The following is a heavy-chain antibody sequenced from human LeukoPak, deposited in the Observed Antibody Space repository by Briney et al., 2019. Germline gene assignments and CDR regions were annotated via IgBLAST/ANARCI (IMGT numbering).Heavy chain of an antibody. Sequence: SSETLSITCTVSGGSLSSYYWSWIRQPPGKGLESIGYISYGGSTNYNPSLKSRVTISIDTSKNQVSLKLGSVTAADTAVYYCARRRAPGGYWSVRGPQDNYGMDVWGQGATVTVS. J-gene: IGHJ6*02. CDR3: ARRRAPGGYWSVRGPQDNYGMDV. CDR2: ISYGGST. V-gene: IGHV4-59*08. D-gene: IGHD3-22*01. CDR1: GGSLSSYY.